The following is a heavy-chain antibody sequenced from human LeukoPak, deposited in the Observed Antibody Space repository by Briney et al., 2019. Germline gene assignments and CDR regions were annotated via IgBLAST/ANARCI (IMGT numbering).Heavy chain of an antibody. CDR2: INTNTGNP. CDR3: ARDHGSQRYWFDP. Sequence: ASVKVSCKASGYTFTGYYMHWVRQAPGQGLEWMGWINTNTGNPTYAQGFTGRFVFSLDTSVTTAYLQISSLEVEDTAVYYCARDHGSQRYWFDPWGQGTLVTVSS. V-gene: IGHV7-4-1*02. D-gene: IGHD1-26*01. CDR1: GYTFTGYY. J-gene: IGHJ5*02.